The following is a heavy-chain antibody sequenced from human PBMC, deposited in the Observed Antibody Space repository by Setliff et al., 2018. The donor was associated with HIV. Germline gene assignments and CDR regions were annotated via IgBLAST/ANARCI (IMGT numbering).Heavy chain of an antibody. V-gene: IGHV3-48*03. CDR1: GFIFSSYE. Sequence: GGSLRLSCATSGFIFSSYEMNWVRQTPGKGLEWVSYIGGSGSARYYADSVKGRFTIFRDNAKNSVYLQMNSLRAEDTAVYYCVRDARGGRLVRVYYFDFWGQGTLVTVSS. D-gene: IGHD6-19*01. CDR3: VRDARGGRLVRVYYFDF. CDR2: IGGSGSAR. J-gene: IGHJ4*02.